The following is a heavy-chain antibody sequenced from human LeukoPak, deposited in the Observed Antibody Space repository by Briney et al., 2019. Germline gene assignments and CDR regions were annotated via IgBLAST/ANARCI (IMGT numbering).Heavy chain of an antibody. V-gene: IGHV4-34*01. CDR1: GGSFSGYY. Sequence: SETLSLTCAVYGGSFSGYYWSWIRQPPGKGLEWIGEINHSGSTNYNPSLKSRVTISVDTSKNQFSLKLSSVTAADTAVYYCARSRLRYFDWLSREGIYFDYWGQGTLVTVSS. D-gene: IGHD3-9*01. CDR3: ARSRLRYFDWLSREGIYFDY. CDR2: INHSGST. J-gene: IGHJ4*02.